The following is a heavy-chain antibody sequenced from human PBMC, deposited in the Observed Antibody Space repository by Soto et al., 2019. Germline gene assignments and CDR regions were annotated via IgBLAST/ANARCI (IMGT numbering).Heavy chain of an antibody. Sequence: EVQLLESGGGLVQPGESLRLSCAASGFTFGNYFMNWVRQAPGKGLEWVSDISSNGGRTHYADSVRGRFTISRDNSRNTLSLQMRSLRALDTALYYCAKDLHWYGMDVWGQGSTVTVSS. V-gene: IGHV3-23*01. D-gene: IGHD1-1*01. J-gene: IGHJ6*01. CDR1: GFTFGNYF. CDR2: ISSNGGRT. CDR3: AKDLHWYGMDV.